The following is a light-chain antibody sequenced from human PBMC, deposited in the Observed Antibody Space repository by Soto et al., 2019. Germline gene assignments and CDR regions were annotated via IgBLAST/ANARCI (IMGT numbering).Light chain of an antibody. CDR1: QSVSSSY. CDR3: QHYSSSPLT. V-gene: IGKV3-20*01. CDR2: GAS. Sequence: EIVLTQSPGTLSLSPGERATLSCRASQSVSSSYLAWYQQKPGQAPRLLIYGASTRDTGIPDRFSGSGSGTDFTLTISRLEPEGFAVYYCQHYSSSPLTFGPGTKVDIK. J-gene: IGKJ3*01.